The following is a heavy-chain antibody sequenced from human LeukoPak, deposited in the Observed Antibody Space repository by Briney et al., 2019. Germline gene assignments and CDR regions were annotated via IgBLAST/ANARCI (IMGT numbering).Heavy chain of an antibody. CDR1: GFTFDDYA. D-gene: IGHD2-15*01. J-gene: IGHJ4*02. CDR2: ISGDGGST. V-gene: IGHV3-43*02. Sequence: GGSLRLSCAASGFTFDDYAMHWVRQAPGKGLEWVSLISGDGGSTYYADSVKGRFTISRDNSQNSLYLQMNSLRTEDTALYYCAKVAARGPIPDYWGQGTLVTVSS. CDR3: AKVAARGPIPDY.